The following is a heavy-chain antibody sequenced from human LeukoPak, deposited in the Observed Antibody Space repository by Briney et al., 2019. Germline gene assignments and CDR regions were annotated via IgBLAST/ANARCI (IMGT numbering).Heavy chain of an antibody. V-gene: IGHV3-9*01. D-gene: IGHD6-19*01. J-gene: IGHJ6*02. CDR1: EFTFDDYF. CDR2: MSWTSGSI. CDR3: GRSSGSYEGYYGVEV. Sequence: GRSLRLSCGVSEFTFDDYFIHWGRQGPGKGLEWVAAMSWTSGSIAYADSVKGRFNIFRDNAQSSLSLQMNTLRAEDTAFYYCGRSSGSYEGYYGVEVWGQGTTVIVSS.